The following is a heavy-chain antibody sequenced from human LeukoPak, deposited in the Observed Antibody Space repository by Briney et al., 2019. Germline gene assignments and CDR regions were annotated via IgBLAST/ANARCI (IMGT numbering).Heavy chain of an antibody. Sequence: SQTLSLTCAISGDSVSSNSVAWNWIRQSPSRGLEWLGRTYYRSQWYNDYGVSVKSRITINPDTSKNQFSLQVNSVTPEDTAVYNCARDKSRVLDYWGQGTLVTVSS. CDR3: ARDKSRVLDY. CDR1: GDSVSSNSVA. CDR2: TYYRSQWYN. D-gene: IGHD6-13*01. V-gene: IGHV6-1*01. J-gene: IGHJ4*02.